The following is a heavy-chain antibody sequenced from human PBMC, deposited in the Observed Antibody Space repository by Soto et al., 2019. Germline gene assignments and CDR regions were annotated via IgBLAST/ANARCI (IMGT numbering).Heavy chain of an antibody. V-gene: IGHV4-39*01. D-gene: IGHD2-15*01. CDR1: GGSISSSRYY. J-gene: IGHJ6*03. Sequence: SETLSLTCTVSGGSISSSRYYWGWIRQPPGKGLEWIGSIYYSGSTYYNPSLKSRVTISEDTSKNQFSLRVSSVTAADTAVYYCAVYSAFYSGDYLYYYYLAVWGKGTTVTVSS. CDR2: IYYSGST. CDR3: AVYSAFYSGDYLYYYYLAV.